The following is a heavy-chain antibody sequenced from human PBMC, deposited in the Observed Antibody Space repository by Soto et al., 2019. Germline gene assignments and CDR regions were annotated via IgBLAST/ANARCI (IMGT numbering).Heavy chain of an antibody. CDR3: LYDSSGYSVYY. CDR1: GFTFISYG. Sequence: MRLSCSASGFTFISYGMHWVRQAPGKGLEWVAVISYDGSNKYYADSVKGRFTISRDNSKNTLYLQMNSLRAEDTAVYYCLYDSSGYSVYYWGQGNLVTVSS. J-gene: IGHJ4*02. D-gene: IGHD3-22*01. CDR2: ISYDGSNK. V-gene: IGHV3-30*03.